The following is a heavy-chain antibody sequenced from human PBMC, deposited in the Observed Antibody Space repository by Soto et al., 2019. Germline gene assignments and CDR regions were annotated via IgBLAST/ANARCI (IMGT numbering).Heavy chain of an antibody. CDR1: GGTFSSYA. Sequence: AASVKVSCKASGGTFSSYAISWVRQAPGQGLEWMGGIIPIFGTANYAQKFQGRVTITADESTSTAYMELSSLRSEDTAVYYCARGLREGITMVRGGPYYYYYGMDVWGQGTTVTVSS. CDR3: ARGLREGITMVRGGPYYYYYGMDV. V-gene: IGHV1-69*13. D-gene: IGHD3-10*01. J-gene: IGHJ6*02. CDR2: IIPIFGTA.